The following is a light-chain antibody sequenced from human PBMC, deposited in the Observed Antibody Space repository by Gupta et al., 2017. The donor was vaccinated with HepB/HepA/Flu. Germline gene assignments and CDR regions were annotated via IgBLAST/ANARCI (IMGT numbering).Light chain of an antibody. CDR1: SSDVGGYNY. CDR2: DVS. CDR3: CSYRSSTSLFV. Sequence: QSALTQPASVAGSPGQSITIPCTGTSSDVGGYNYVSWYQQYPGKAPKVIIYDVSGRPSGVSDRFSGSKSGNIASLTISGLQAEDEADYYCCSYRSSTSLFVFGTGTKVTVL. V-gene: IGLV2-14*01. J-gene: IGLJ1*01.